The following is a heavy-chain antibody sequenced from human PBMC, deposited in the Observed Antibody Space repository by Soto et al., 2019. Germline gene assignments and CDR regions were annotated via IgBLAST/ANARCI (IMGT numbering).Heavy chain of an antibody. CDR1: GGSISSSNW. J-gene: IGHJ5*02. CDR2: IYHSGST. V-gene: IGHV4-4*02. D-gene: IGHD6-13*01. CDR3: AKGSSWYNWFDP. Sequence: TLSLTCAVSGGSISSSNWWSWVRQPPGKGLEWIGEIYHSGSTNYNPSLKSRVTISVDKSKDQFSLKLSSVTAADTAVYYCAKGSSWYNWFDPWGQGTLVTVSS.